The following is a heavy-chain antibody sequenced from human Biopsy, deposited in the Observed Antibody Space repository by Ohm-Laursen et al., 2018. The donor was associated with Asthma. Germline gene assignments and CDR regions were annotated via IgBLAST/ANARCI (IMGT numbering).Heavy chain of an antibody. J-gene: IGHJ6*02. CDR3: ARVASYGDIYFGIDV. D-gene: IGHD4-17*01. CDR1: GGYTGSSDHH. CDR2: VFWSGST. V-gene: IGHV4-30-4*01. Sequence: SQTLSLTCRVSGGYTGSSDHHWAWIRQAPGKGLEWIGFVFWSGSTHYSRSLERRVSISIDTATNEFSMKLWSVTPADTAVYFCARVASYGDIYFGIDVWGPGNTVVVS.